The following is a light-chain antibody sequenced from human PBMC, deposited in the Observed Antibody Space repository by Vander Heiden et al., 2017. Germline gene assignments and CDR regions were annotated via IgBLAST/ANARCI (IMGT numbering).Light chain of an antibody. CDR3: QQYNNWLIT. CDR1: QSVSSN. Sequence: EIVMTQSPATLSVSPGERATLSCRASQSVSSNLAWYQQKPGQAPRLLIYGASTRATGIPARFSGSGSGTEFTLTISSLQSEDFAVYYCQQYNNWLITFGQGTRLXIK. J-gene: IGKJ5*01. CDR2: GAS. V-gene: IGKV3-15*01.